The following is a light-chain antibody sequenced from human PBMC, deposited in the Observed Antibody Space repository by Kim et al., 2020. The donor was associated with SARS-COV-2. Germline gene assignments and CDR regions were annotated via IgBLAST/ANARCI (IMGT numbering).Light chain of an antibody. CDR3: QSYDATIRV. V-gene: IGLV6-57*03. J-gene: IGLJ3*02. Sequence: TVTTARTRTGGIIATNCGHGYQLRPGSAPTIVIYEDHQRPSGVPERCSGCIDPPSNSASLTIYGLETEDGAEYYCQSYDATIRVFGGGTKVTVL. CDR1: GGIIATNC. CDR2: EDH.